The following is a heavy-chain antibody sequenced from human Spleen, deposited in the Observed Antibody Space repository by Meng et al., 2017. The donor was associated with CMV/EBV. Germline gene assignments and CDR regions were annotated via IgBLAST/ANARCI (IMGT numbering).Heavy chain of an antibody. CDR3: ARDIGGGATPGFDF. Sequence: GGSLRLSCAASGFIFSEYTLSWVRQAPGKGLEWVSSISPTGTYIYYADSLKGRFTISRDNSKNTLYLQMNSLKVEDTAVYYCARDIGGGATPGFDFWGQGILVTVSS. CDR1: GFIFSEYT. D-gene: IGHD1-26*01. J-gene: IGHJ4*02. CDR2: ISPTGTYI. V-gene: IGHV3-21*01.